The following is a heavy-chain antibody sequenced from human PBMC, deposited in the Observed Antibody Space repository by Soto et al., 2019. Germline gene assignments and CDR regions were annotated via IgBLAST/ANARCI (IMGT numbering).Heavy chain of an antibody. CDR3: ARDLEPRRTYWQPDYGLDV. Sequence: QVQLVQSGAEVKKPGSSVKVSCKASGGTFSTYAIIWVRQAPGQGLEWMGGIVPISDTTDYAQKFQGRVTITADESTTTTYMELSSLKSDDTAVYYCARDLEPRRTYWQPDYGLDVWGQGTTVIVSS. D-gene: IGHD2-21*01. J-gene: IGHJ6*02. V-gene: IGHV1-69*01. CDR1: GGTFSTYA. CDR2: IVPISDTT.